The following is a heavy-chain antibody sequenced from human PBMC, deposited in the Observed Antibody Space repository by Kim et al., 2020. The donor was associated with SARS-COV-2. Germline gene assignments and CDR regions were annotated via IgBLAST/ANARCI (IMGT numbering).Heavy chain of an antibody. CDR1: GFTFSSYG. CDR2: ISYDGSNK. J-gene: IGHJ4*02. CDR3: AKNGDEVPENFDY. V-gene: IGHV3-30*18. D-gene: IGHD1-1*01. Sequence: GGSLRLSCAASGFTFSSYGMHWVRQAPGKGLEWVAVISYDGSNKYYADSVKGRFTISRDNSKNTLYLQMNSLRAEDTAVYYCAKNGDEVPENFDYWGQGTLVTVSS.